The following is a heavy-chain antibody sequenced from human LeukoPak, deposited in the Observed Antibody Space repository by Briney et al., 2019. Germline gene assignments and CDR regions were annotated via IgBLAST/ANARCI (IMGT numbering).Heavy chain of an antibody. V-gene: IGHV3-21*01. J-gene: IGHJ4*02. Sequence: PGGSLRLSCAASGFTFSSYEMNWVRQAPGKGLEWVSSISSSSSYIYYAGSVKGRFTISRDNAKNSLYLQMNSLRAEDTAVYYCAREVGYAGVDYWGQGTLVTVSA. CDR1: GFTFSSYE. CDR3: AREVGYAGVDY. D-gene: IGHD5-12*01. CDR2: ISSSSSYI.